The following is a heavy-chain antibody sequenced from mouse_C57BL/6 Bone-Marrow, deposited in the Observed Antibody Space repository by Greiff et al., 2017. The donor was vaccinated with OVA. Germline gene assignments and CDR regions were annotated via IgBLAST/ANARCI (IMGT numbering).Heavy chain of an antibody. D-gene: IGHD4-1*01. CDR1: GFSLTSYG. J-gene: IGHJ2*01. CDR2: IWSGGSR. V-gene: IGHV2-4*01. Sequence: VQLQQSGPGLVQPSQSLSITCTVSGFSLTSYGVHWVRQPPGKGLEWLGVIWSGGSRDYNAAFISSLSISKDNSKSQVFFKMISLQADDTAIYYCAKNGAKLGLYYFDYWGQGTTLTVSS. CDR3: AKNGAKLGLYYFDY.